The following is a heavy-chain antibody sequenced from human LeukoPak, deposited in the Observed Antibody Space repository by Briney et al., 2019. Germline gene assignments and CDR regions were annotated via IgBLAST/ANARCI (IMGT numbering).Heavy chain of an antibody. CDR1: GFTFSSYW. D-gene: IGHD6-13*01. Sequence: GGSLRLSCAASGFTFSSYWMHWVRQAPGKGLVWVSRINYDGSSTSYADSVKGRFTISRDNAKNTLYLQINSLRAEDTAVYYCAREAAAGTAGAYGMDVWGQGTTVTVSS. J-gene: IGHJ6*02. V-gene: IGHV3-74*01. CDR3: AREAAAGTAGAYGMDV. CDR2: INYDGSST.